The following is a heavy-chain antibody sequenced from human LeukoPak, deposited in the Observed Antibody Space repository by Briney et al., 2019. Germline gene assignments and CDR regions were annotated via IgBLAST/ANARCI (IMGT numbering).Heavy chain of an antibody. V-gene: IGHV3-48*01. CDR2: ISYTSNTI. CDR3: ARDQYGFDY. D-gene: IGHD2-8*01. CDR1: GFTFSSYS. J-gene: IGHJ4*02. Sequence: GGSLRLSCAASGFTFSSYSMSWVRQVPGRGLEWISYISYTSNTIYYADSVKGRFTISRDNSKNTLYLQMDSLRAEDTAVYYCARDQYGFDYWGQGTLVTVSS.